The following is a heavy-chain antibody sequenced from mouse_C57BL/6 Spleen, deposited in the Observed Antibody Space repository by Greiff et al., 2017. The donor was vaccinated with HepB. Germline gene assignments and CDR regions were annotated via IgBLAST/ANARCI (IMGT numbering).Heavy chain of an antibody. D-gene: IGHD2-4*01. CDR1: GYAFTNYL. Sequence: VQLQQSGAELVRPGPSVKVSCKASGYAFTNYLIEWVKQRPGQGLEWIGVINPGSGGTNYNEKFKGKATLTADKSSSTAYMQLSSLTSEDSAVYFCAREDYEFAYWGQGTLVTVSA. J-gene: IGHJ3*01. V-gene: IGHV1-54*01. CDR3: AREDYEFAY. CDR2: INPGSGGT.